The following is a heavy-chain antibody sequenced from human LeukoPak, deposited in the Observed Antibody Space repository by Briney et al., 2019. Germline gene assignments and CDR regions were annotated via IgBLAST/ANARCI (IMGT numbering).Heavy chain of an antibody. CDR2: ISSSSSYI. Sequence: KTGGSLRLSCAASGFTFSSYSMNWVRLAPGKGLEWVSSISSSSSYIYYADSVKGRFTISRDNSKNTLYLQMNSLRAEDTAVYYCAPRGGNLLNLVDYWGQGTLVTVSS. J-gene: IGHJ4*02. D-gene: IGHD3-16*01. V-gene: IGHV3-21*04. CDR1: GFTFSSYS. CDR3: APRGGNLLNLVDY.